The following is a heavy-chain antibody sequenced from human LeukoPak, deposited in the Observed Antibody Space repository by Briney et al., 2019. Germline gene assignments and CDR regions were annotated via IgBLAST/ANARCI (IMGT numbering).Heavy chain of an antibody. J-gene: IGHJ5*02. CDR3: ARDHGKQWPRYNWFDP. CDR2: ISAYNENT. V-gene: IGHV1-18*01. CDR1: GYTFTNYG. D-gene: IGHD6-19*01. Sequence: ASVKVSCKASGYTFTNYGISLVRQAPGQGLEWMGWISAYNENTNYAQKFQGRVTMTTDTSTSTAYMELRSLRSDDTAVYYCARDHGKQWPRYNWFDPWGQGTLVTVSS.